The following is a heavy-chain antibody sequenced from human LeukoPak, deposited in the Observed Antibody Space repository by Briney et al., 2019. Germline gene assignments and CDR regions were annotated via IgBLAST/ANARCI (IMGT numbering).Heavy chain of an antibody. CDR2: IIPIFGTA. Sequence: EASVKVSCKASGYTFTSYGISWVRQAPGQGLEWMGGIIPIFGTANYAQKFQGRVTITADESTSTAYMELSSLRSEDTAVYYCARGAYSSGWYIDYWGQGTLVTVSS. CDR3: ARGAYSSGWYIDY. V-gene: IGHV1-69*13. D-gene: IGHD6-19*01. CDR1: GYTFTSYG. J-gene: IGHJ4*02.